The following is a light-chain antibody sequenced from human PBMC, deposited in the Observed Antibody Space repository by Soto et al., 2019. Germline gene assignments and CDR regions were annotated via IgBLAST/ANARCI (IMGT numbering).Light chain of an antibody. CDR3: CSYAGRSTVV. CDR2: EVN. Sequence: QSALTQPASVSGSPGRSITISCTGSSGDVGTYNLVSWYQQHPGRAPKLIIFEVNKRPSGVSNRFSGSKSGNTASLAISGLQADDEADYHCCSYAGRSTVVCGGGTKVTVL. J-gene: IGLJ2*01. V-gene: IGLV2-23*02. CDR1: SGDVGTYNL.